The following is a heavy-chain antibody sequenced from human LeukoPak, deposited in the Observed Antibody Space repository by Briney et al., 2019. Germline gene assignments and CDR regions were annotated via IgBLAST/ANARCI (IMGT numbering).Heavy chain of an antibody. CDR3: ARERRSSTPGY. J-gene: IGHJ4*02. D-gene: IGHD2-15*01. CDR1: GGSISGYH. Sequence: PSETLSLTCAVSGGSISGYHWSWIRQPAGKGLEWMGRISGSGSTDYNPSLKSRVTMSVDTSKNQFSLKLNSVTAADTAVYYCARERRSSTPGYWGQGTLVTVSS. CDR2: ISGSGST. V-gene: IGHV4-4*07.